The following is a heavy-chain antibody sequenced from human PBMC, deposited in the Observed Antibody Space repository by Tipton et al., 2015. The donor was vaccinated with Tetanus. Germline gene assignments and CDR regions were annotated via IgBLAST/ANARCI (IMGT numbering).Heavy chain of an antibody. D-gene: IGHD1-26*01. V-gene: IGHV3-21*01. CDR1: GFTFSSHW. CDR3: ATGRTLDY. Sequence: FLRLSCAASGFTFSSHWMNWVRQAPGKGLEWLSSISSTSSYIYYSDSVKGRFTVSRDNAKNSLSLQMKSLGDEDTAMYYCATGRTLDYWGQGTRVTVST. J-gene: IGHJ4*02. CDR2: ISSTSSYI.